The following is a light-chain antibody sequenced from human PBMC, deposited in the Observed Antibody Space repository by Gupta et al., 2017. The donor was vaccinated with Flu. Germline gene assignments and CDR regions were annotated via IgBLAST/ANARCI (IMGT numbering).Light chain of an antibody. CDR1: QSISSY. CDR3: QQCYSTPFT. V-gene: IGKV1-39*01. CDR2: AAS. J-gene: IGKJ3*01. Sequence: DIQMTQSPSSLSASVGDRVTITCRASQSISSYLNWYQQKPGIAPKLLIYAASSLQGGVPSRFSGSGSGTDFTLTISSLQPEDFATYYCQQCYSTPFTFGHGTRVDIK.